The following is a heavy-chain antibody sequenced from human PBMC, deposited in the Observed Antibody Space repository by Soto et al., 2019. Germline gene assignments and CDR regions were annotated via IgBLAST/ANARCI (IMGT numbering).Heavy chain of an antibody. CDR2: ISYDGSNK. V-gene: IGHV3-30*18. CDR3: AKDGAVAGYYFDY. J-gene: IGHJ4*02. CDR1: GFTFSSYG. D-gene: IGHD6-19*01. Sequence: GGSLRLSCAASGFTFSSYGMHWVRQAPGKGLEWVAVISYDGSNKYYADSVKGRFTISRDNSKNTLYLQMNSLRAEDTAVYYCAKDGAVAGYYFDYWGQGTLVTVSS.